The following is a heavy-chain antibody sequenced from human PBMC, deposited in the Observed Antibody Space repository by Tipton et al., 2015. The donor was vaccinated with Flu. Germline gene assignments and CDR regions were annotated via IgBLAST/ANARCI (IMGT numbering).Heavy chain of an antibody. V-gene: IGHV4-38-2*02. CDR2: MYQSGIT. CDR1: GYSISRGYY. Sequence: TLSLTCTVSGYSISRGYYWGWIRQPPGRGLEWIGSMYQSGITYYNPSLKSRVTISIDASKNQFSLKLSSVTAADTAVYYCARDSGYDTVWGSYRLNWLDSWGQGTLVTVSS. J-gene: IGHJ5*01. CDR3: ARDSGYDTVWGSYRLNWLDS. D-gene: IGHD3-16*02.